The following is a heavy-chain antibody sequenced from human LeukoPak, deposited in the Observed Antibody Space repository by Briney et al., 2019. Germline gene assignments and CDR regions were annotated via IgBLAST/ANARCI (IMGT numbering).Heavy chain of an antibody. V-gene: IGHV1-46*02. Sequence: SSVKVSCKASGDTFKKYSISWVRQAPGQGLEWMGVIRPTDGRTSYAQNFQGRLSMTSDTSTSTAYMELSSLRSEDTAMYYCTRAINSWFDPWGQGTPVSVSS. CDR1: GDTFKKYS. CDR3: TRAINSWFDP. D-gene: IGHD3-9*01. J-gene: IGHJ5*02. CDR2: IRPTDGRT.